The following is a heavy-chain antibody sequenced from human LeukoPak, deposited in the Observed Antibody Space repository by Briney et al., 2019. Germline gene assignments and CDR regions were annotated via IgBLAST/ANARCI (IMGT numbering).Heavy chain of an antibody. CDR1: GNSISSGDNY. Sequence: SETLSLTCTVSGNSISSGDNYWSWIRQPAGKGLEWIGRIYTSGSTNYNPSLKSRVTMSVDTSKNQFSLKLSSVTAADTAVYYCARASGVGSGWEYYFDYWGQGTLVTVSS. CDR3: ARASGVGSGWEYYFDY. J-gene: IGHJ4*02. CDR2: IYTSGST. D-gene: IGHD6-19*01. V-gene: IGHV4-61*02.